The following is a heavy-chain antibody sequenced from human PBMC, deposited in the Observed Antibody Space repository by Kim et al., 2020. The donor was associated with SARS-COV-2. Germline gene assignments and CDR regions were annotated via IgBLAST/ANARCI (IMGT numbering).Heavy chain of an antibody. J-gene: IGHJ4*02. D-gene: IGHD3-22*01. CDR3: ARGSSGYYYGGCYFDY. Sequence: LKSRVTISVDTSKNQFSLKLSSVTAADTAVYYCARGSSGYYYGGCYFDYWGQGTLVTVSS. V-gene: IGHV4-31*02.